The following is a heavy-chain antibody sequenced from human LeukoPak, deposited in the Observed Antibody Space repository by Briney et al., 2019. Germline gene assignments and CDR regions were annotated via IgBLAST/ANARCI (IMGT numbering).Heavy chain of an antibody. D-gene: IGHD2-2*01. Sequence: PSETLSLTCAVYGRSFNDYYWNWVRQPPGKGLEWIGEINARGDTNYNPSLKSRVTISVDSSKNQFSLTLTSMIAADTAIYYCARGQVPAARGYNWFDPWGQGTLVTVSS. J-gene: IGHJ5*02. CDR1: GRSFNDYY. CDR3: ARGQVPAARGYNWFDP. V-gene: IGHV4-34*01. CDR2: INARGDT.